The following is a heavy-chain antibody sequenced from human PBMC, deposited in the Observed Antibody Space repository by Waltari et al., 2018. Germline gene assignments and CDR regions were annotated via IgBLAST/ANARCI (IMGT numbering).Heavy chain of an antibody. CDR3: ATYVGAAIGTAAFDV. CDR1: GGSIISNRHY. J-gene: IGHJ3*01. Sequence: QLHLQEAGPGLVTPSETLSLTCSVSGGSIISNRHYWAWIRQPPGKGLEWTATISYTGTTYYHPSLRGRVTISVDMAKNQFSLKLTSVTPADTAVYYGATYVGAAIGTAAFDVWGQGTMVTVSS. D-gene: IGHD3-16*01. V-gene: IGHV4-39*01. CDR2: ISYTGTT.